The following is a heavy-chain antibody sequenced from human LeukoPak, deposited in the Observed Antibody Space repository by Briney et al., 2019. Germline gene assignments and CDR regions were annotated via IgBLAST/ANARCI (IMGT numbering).Heavy chain of an antibody. J-gene: IGHJ4*02. CDR2: ISAYNGNT. CDR3: ARDLVEDYDILTGYYKGIDY. CDR1: GYTFTSYG. D-gene: IGHD3-9*01. V-gene: IGHV1-18*01. Sequence: GASVKVSCKASGYTFTSYGISWVRQAPGQGLEWMGWISAYNGNTNYAQKLQGRVTMTTDTSTSTAYMELRSLRSDDTAVYYCARDLVEDYDILTGYYKGIDYWGQGTLVTVSS.